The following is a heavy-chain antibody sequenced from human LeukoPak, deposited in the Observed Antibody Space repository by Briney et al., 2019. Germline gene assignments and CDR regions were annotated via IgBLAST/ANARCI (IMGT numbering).Heavy chain of an antibody. D-gene: IGHD1-20*01. CDR2: IYYSGST. CDR1: GGSISSYY. Sequence: PSETLSLTCTVSGGSISSYYWSWIRQPPGKGLEWIRYIYYSGSTNYNPSLKSRVTISVDTSKNQFSLKLSSVTAADTAVYYCARARIAITGFDYWGRGTLVTVSS. CDR3: ARARIAITGFDY. V-gene: IGHV4-59*01. J-gene: IGHJ4*02.